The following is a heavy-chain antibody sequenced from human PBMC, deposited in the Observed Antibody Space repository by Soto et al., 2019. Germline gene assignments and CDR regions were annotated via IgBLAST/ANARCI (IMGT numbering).Heavy chain of an antibody. CDR1: ESTVSRDW. CDR3: SGGVGDAF. CDR2: INQDGSEK. V-gene: IGHV3-7*04. D-gene: IGHD1-26*01. J-gene: IGHJ4*02. Sequence: EVHLVESGGGLVQTGGSLRLSCAIFESTVSRDWMNWVRQAPGKGLEWVAHINQDGSEKYYVDSVKGRFTISRDNAKKSLYRQMNCLRPADTAMYYCSGGVGDAFWGQGTLVTVSS.